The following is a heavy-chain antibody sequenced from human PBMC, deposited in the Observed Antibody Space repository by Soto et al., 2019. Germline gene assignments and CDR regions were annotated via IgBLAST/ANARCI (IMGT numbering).Heavy chain of an antibody. D-gene: IGHD3-10*01. Sequence: EVRLLESGGGLVQPGGSLRLSCAASGFTFSVYAMSWVRRAPGKGLEWVSGISGSGDSTQYADSVKGRFTVSRDNSKSMLYLQTNSLRAEDTAIYYCAKALYGGFTYWGQGTLVTVSS. J-gene: IGHJ4*02. V-gene: IGHV3-23*01. CDR3: AKALYGGFTY. CDR2: ISGSGDST. CDR1: GFTFSVYA.